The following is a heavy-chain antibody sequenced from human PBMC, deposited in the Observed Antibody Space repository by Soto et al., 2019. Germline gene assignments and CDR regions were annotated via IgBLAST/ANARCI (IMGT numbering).Heavy chain of an antibody. V-gene: IGHV1-18*01. CDR3: ALTYYYDSSGYSAFDI. J-gene: IGHJ3*02. CDR1: GYTFTSYG. CDR2: ISAYNGNT. D-gene: IGHD3-22*01. Sequence: APAELSCKASGYTFTSYGISWVRQAPGQGLEWMGWISAYNGNTNYAQKLQGRVTMTTDTSTSTAYMELRSLRSDDTAVYYCALTYYYDSSGYSAFDIWGQGTMVTVSS.